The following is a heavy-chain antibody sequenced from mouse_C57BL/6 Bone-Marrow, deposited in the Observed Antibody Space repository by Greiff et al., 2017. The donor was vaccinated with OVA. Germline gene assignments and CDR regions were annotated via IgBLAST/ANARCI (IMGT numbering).Heavy chain of an antibody. J-gene: IGHJ3*01. Sequence: EVKLVESGEGLVKPGGSLKLSCAASGFTFSSYAMSWVRQTPEKRLEWVAYISSGGDYIYYADTVKGRFTISRDNARNTLYLQMSSLKSEDTAMYYCTRSYYGYLWFAYWGQGTLVTVSA. CDR2: ISSGGDYI. CDR1: GFTFSSYA. V-gene: IGHV5-9-1*02. CDR3: TRSYYGYLWFAY. D-gene: IGHD2-9*01.